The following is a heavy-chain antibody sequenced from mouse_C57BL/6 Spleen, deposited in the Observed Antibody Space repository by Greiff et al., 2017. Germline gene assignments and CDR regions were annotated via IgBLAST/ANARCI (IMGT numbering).Heavy chain of an antibody. V-gene: IGHV5-2*01. CDR1: EYEFPSHD. J-gene: IGHJ4*01. Sequence: EVKLLESGGGFVQPGESLKLSCESTEYEFPSHDMSWVRKTPEKRLELVAAINSDGGSTYYPDTMERRIIISRDNTKKTLYLQMSSLRSEDTALYYCARQNYDYGYAMDYWGQGTSVTVSS. CDR2: INSDGGST. D-gene: IGHD2-4*01. CDR3: ARQNYDYGYAMDY.